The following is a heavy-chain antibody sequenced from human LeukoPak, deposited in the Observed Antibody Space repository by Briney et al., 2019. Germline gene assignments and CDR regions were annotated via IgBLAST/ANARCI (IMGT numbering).Heavy chain of an antibody. CDR1: GGSISSYY. D-gene: IGHD4-23*01. CDR3: ARHFADYGGNLRFDP. Sequence: PSETLSLTCTVPGGSISSYYWSWIRQPPGKGLEWIGYIYYSGSTNYNPSLKSRVTISVDTSKNQFSLKLSSVTAADTAVYYCARHFADYGGNLRFDPWGQGTLVTVSS. V-gene: IGHV4-59*08. CDR2: IYYSGST. J-gene: IGHJ5*02.